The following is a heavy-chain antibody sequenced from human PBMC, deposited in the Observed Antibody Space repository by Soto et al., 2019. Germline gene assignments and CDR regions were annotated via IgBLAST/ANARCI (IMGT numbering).Heavy chain of an antibody. CDR2: ISLDSETI. Sequence: EVQLAESGGGLVQVGGSLRLSCVVSGLSFSDHAMNWVRQAPGKGLDWVSYISLDSETIYYADSVKGRFTISRDNAKNSLYLQMNSLRDEDTAVYYCARYGSGSQLRDPFDSWGQGTLVTVSS. V-gene: IGHV3-48*02. CDR3: ARYGSGSQLRDPFDS. D-gene: IGHD3-10*01. J-gene: IGHJ4*02. CDR1: GLSFSDHA.